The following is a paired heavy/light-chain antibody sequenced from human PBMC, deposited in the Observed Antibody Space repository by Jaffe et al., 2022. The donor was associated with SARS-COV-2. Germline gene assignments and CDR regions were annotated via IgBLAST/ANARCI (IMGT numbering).Light chain of an antibody. CDR1: QAIRHD. V-gene: IGKV1-6*01. CDR3: LQDDNYPYS. CDR2: AKS. Sequence: AIQMTQSPSSLSASVGDRVTITCRASQAIRHDLGWYQQKPGEAPKLLIYAKSILQSGVPSRFSGGGSGTVFTLTITNLQPEDFATYYCLQDDNYPYSFGQGTRLEIK. J-gene: IGKJ2*03.
Heavy chain of an antibody. D-gene: IGHD1-20*01. CDR2: ISSTSGDK. CDR3: ARRMRYNWNDFDY. J-gene: IGHJ4*02. CDR1: GFTFSDYS. V-gene: IGHV3-48*02. Sequence: EVQLVESGGGLVQPGGSLRLSCAASGFTFSDYSMNWVRQAPGKGLEWVSHISSTSGDKYYADPVRGRFTVSRDNGKNSLYLQMNSLRDEDTAVYYCARRMRYNWNDFDYWGRGTLVTVSS.